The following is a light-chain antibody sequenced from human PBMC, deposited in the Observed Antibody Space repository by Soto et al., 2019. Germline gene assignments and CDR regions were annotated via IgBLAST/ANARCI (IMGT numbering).Light chain of an antibody. Sequence: QSALTQPASVSGSPGQSITISCTGTSSDVGSYNLVSWYQQHPGKAPNLLIYEGSKRPSGVSNRFSGSKSGSTASLTVSGLQAEDEADYYCSSYAGDTTSDVVFGGGTKLTVL. J-gene: IGLJ2*01. CDR2: EGS. CDR3: SSYAGDTTSDVV. V-gene: IGLV2-23*01. CDR1: SSDVGSYNL.